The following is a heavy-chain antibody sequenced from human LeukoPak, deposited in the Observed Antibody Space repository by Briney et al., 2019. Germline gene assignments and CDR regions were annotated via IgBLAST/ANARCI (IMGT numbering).Heavy chain of an antibody. Sequence: SETLSLTCILSGYSITRPYYWGWIRQAPGKGLEWIGSIYYSGNTYYNPSLKSRVTVSVDTSKNQFSLKLSSVTAADTAVYYCARAQTPGATLVDYWGQGTLVTVSS. CDR3: ARAQTPGATLVDY. CDR1: GYSITRPYY. J-gene: IGHJ4*02. V-gene: IGHV4-38-2*02. CDR2: IYYSGNT. D-gene: IGHD1-26*01.